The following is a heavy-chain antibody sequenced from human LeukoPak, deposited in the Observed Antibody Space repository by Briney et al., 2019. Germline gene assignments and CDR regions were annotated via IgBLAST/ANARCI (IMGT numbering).Heavy chain of an antibody. D-gene: IGHD6-25*01. CDR1: RYTFTIFY. J-gene: IGHJ4*02. Sequence: ASVTVFCKTSRYTFTIFYVHWVRQAPGRGLVEMGIIKHSGRGTTYAPEFEGRVNITRDTPTSTVYMELSSLRSEDTAVYYCARQYSSGYFFVDYWGQRTRLAVSS. CDR2: IKHSGRGT. V-gene: IGHV1-46*01. CDR3: ARQYSSGYFFVDY.